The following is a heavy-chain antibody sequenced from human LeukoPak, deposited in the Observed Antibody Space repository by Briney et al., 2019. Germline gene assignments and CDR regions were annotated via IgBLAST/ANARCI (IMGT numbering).Heavy chain of an antibody. CDR1: GYSFATYW. CDR3: ARLLRNIAAGVYYFDY. V-gene: IGHV5-51*01. Sequence: GESLKISCKGSGYSFATYWIAWVRQMPGKGLEWMGVIYPGDSDTRYSPSFQGQVTISADKSINTAYLQWSSLKASDTAMYYCARLLRNIAAGVYYFDYWGQGTLVTVSS. J-gene: IGHJ4*02. D-gene: IGHD6-13*01. CDR2: IYPGDSDT.